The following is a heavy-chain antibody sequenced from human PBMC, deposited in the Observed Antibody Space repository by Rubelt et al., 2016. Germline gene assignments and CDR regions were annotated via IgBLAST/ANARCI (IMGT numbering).Heavy chain of an antibody. CDR2: IYYSGST. V-gene: IGHV4-39*01. J-gene: IGHJ5*02. D-gene: IGHD1-26*01. Sequence: QLQLQESGPGLVKPSETLSLTCTVSGGSISSSSYYWGWIRQPPGKGLEWIGSIYYSGSTYYNPSLKSRVTISVDTSKNQFSLKLSSVTAADTAVYYCARQGNSGSSHWFDPWGQGTLVTVSS. CDR3: ARQGNSGSSHWFDP. CDR1: GGSISSSSYY.